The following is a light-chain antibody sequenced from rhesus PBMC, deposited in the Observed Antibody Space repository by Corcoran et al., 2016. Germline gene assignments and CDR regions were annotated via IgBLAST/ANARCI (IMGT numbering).Light chain of an antibody. CDR2: KAS. Sequence: DIQMTQSPSSLSASVGDRVTITCRASENVNNYLHWYQQKPGKAPKLLIYKASTLQSGVPSRFSGSGSGTDFTLTISSLQPEDVATYYCQHSYGTPRTFGQGTKVEIK. J-gene: IGKJ1*01. CDR1: ENVNNY. V-gene: IGKV1-74*01. CDR3: QHSYGTPRT.